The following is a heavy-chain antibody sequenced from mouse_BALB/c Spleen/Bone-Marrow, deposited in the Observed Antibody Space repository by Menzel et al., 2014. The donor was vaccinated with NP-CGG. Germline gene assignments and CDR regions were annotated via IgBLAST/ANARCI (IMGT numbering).Heavy chain of an antibody. Sequence: QVQLQQSGHGLVQPSQSLSITCTVSGFSLTSYGVYWVRQSPGKGLEWLRVIWSGGSTDYNAAFISRLSISKDNSKSQVFFKMNSLQSNDTAIYYCARNRDRDGAMDYWGQGTSVTVSS. J-gene: IGHJ4*01. D-gene: IGHD3-3*01. CDR1: GFSLTSYG. V-gene: IGHV2-2*03. CDR2: IWSGGST. CDR3: ARNRDRDGAMDY.